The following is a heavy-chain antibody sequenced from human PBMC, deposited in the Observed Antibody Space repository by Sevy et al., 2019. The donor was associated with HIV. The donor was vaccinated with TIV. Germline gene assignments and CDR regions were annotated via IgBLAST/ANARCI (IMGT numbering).Heavy chain of an antibody. D-gene: IGHD2-21*01. CDR1: GFTFSAYS. Sequence: GGSLRLSCAASGFTFSAYSMNWVRQAPGKGLEWVSYISSSRGTIYYADSVKGTFTIPRDNAKSSLYLQMNGLRAEDTAGYYCARAGGDCYSKNECWFVSWGQGTLVTVSS. CDR2: ISSSRGTI. CDR3: ARAGGDCYSKNECWFVS. V-gene: IGHV3-48*01. J-gene: IGHJ5*01.